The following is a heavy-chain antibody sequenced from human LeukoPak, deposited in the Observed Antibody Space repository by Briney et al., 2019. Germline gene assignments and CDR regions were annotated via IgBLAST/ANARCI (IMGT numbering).Heavy chain of an antibody. CDR1: GFTFSSYA. D-gene: IGHD2-15*01. Sequence: GGSLRLSCAASGFTFSSYAMRWVRQAPGKGLEWDSGISGNGRSTYYADSVKGRFTISRDNSKNTLYLQMNSLRAQETAVYYCAKARSVYSGYCSGGSCYSGSDYWGQGTLVTVSS. CDR2: ISGNGRST. J-gene: IGHJ4*02. V-gene: IGHV3-23*01. CDR3: AKARSVYSGYCSGGSCYSGSDY.